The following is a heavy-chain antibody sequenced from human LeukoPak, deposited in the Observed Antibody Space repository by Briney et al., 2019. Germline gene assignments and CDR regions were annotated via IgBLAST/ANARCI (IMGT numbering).Heavy chain of an antibody. CDR3: SSIAEAGLYFDH. Sequence: KSGRSLRLCCAASGFTFSSHIMNWDRQAPGKGLERVSSISSSSSYIYYADSVKGRFTISRDNAKNSLYLQMNSLRAEDTAVYYCSSIAEAGLYFDHWGQGTLVTVSS. CDR1: GFTFSSHI. V-gene: IGHV3-21*01. D-gene: IGHD6-19*01. J-gene: IGHJ4*02. CDR2: ISSSSSYI.